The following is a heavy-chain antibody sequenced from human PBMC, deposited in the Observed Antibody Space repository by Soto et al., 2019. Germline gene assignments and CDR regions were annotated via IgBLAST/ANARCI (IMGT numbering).Heavy chain of an antibody. CDR2: ISSSSSYI. CDR1: GFTFSSYS. D-gene: IGHD3-3*01. Sequence: PGGSLRLSCAASGFTFSSYSMNWVRQAPGKGLEWVSSISSSSSYIYYADSVKGRFTISRGNAKNSLYLQMSSLRAEDTAVYYCARDHGRITIFGVVIPQFDPWGQGTLVTVSS. CDR3: ARDHGRITIFGVVIPQFDP. J-gene: IGHJ5*02. V-gene: IGHV3-21*01.